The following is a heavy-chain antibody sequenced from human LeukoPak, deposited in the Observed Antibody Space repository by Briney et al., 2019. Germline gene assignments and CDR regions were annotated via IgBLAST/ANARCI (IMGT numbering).Heavy chain of an antibody. V-gene: IGHV3-11*01. CDR1: GFTFSDYY. CDR3: ARLATVTTFYYMDV. CDR2: ISSSGSTI. J-gene: IGHJ6*03. D-gene: IGHD4-17*01. Sequence: GGSLRLSCAASGFTFSDYYMSWIRQAPGKGLEWVSYISSSGSTIYYADSVKGRFTISRDSAKNSLYLQMNSLRAEDTAVYYCARLATVTTFYYMDVWGKGTTVTISS.